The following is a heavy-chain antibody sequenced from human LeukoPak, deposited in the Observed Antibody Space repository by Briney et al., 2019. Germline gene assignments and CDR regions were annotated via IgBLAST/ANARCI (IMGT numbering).Heavy chain of an antibody. CDR2: INPSGGST. Sequence: ASVKVSCKASGYTFPSYYMHWVRQAPGQGLEWMGIINPSGGSTSYAQKFQGRVTMTRDTSTSTVYMELSSLKASDTAMYYCARGITGTTHWGQGTLVTVSS. CDR1: GYTFPSYY. D-gene: IGHD1-7*01. CDR3: ARGITGTTH. V-gene: IGHV1-46*01. J-gene: IGHJ4*02.